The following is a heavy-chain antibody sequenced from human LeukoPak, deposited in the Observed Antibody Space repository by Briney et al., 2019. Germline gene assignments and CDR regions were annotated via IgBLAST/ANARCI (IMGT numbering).Heavy chain of an antibody. CDR3: ARDRPMVGNYYYGVDV. D-gene: IGHD2-8*01. Sequence: SETLSLTCTVPGGSISSYYWSWIRQPPGKGLEWIGYIYYSGSTNYNPSLKSRVTMSVDTSKNQFSLKLSSVTAADTAVYYCARDRPMVGNYYYGVDVWGQGTTVTVSS. J-gene: IGHJ6*02. CDR1: GGSISSYY. CDR2: IYYSGST. V-gene: IGHV4-59*01.